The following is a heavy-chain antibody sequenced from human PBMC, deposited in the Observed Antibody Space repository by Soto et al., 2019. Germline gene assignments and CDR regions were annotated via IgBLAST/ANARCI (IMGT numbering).Heavy chain of an antibody. J-gene: IGHJ6*02. CDR1: GYSLPSYW. Sequence: GESLKISCKVSGYSLPSYWIGGVRQMPGKGLEWMGIIYPGDSDTRYSPSFQGQVTISADKSISTAYLQWSSLKASDTAMYYCARYDYGDYSYYYGMDVWGQGTTVTVSS. CDR2: IYPGDSDT. CDR3: ARYDYGDYSYYYGMDV. V-gene: IGHV5-51*01. D-gene: IGHD4-17*01.